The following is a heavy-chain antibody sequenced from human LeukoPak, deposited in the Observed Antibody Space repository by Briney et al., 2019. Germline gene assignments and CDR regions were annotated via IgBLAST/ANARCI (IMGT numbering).Heavy chain of an antibody. CDR1: GFTFSSYW. CDR3: AREGDYDFWSGYAAFDI. Sequence: GGSLRLSCAASGFTFSSYWMSWVRQAPGKGLEWVANIKQDGSEKYYVDSVKGRFTISRDNAKNSLYLQMNSLRAEDTAVYYCAREGDYDFWSGYAAFDIWGQGTMVTVSS. CDR2: IKQDGSEK. V-gene: IGHV3-7*01. D-gene: IGHD3-3*01. J-gene: IGHJ3*02.